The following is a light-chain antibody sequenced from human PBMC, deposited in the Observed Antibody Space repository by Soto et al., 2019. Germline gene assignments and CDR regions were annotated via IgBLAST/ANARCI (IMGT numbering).Light chain of an antibody. V-gene: IGKV3-20*01. Sequence: IVLTQSPDTLSLSPGERATLSCRASQSVSSSQLVWYQQKPGQAPRLLIYAASSRATGIPDRFSGSGSGTDFTLTVSELETEHFAVYYCQHYANSFWTFGQGTKVEIK. CDR1: QSVSSSQ. J-gene: IGKJ1*01. CDR2: AAS. CDR3: QHYANSFWT.